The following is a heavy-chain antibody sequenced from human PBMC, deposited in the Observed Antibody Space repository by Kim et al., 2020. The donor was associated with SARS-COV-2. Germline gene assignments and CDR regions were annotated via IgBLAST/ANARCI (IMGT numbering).Heavy chain of an antibody. V-gene: IGHV3-43*02. Sequence: GGSLRLSCAASGFTFDDYAMHWVRQAPGKGLEWVSLISGDGGSAYYADSVKGRFTISRDNSKNSLYLQMNSLRTEDTALYYCAKDSPPTVRTLYYYYGMDVWGQGTTVTVSS. CDR1: GFTFDDYA. CDR2: ISGDGGSA. CDR3: AKDSPPTVRTLYYYYGMDV. J-gene: IGHJ6*02. D-gene: IGHD4-17*01.